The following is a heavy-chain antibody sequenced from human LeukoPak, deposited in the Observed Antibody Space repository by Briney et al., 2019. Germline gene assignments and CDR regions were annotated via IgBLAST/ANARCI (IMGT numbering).Heavy chain of an antibody. CDR1: GFTFSSYE. J-gene: IGHJ4*02. V-gene: IGHV3-48*03. CDR3: ARTIEMATISYFDY. D-gene: IGHD5-24*01. CDR2: ISSSDSTI. Sequence: GGSLRLSCAASGFTFSSYEMNWVRQAPGKGLEWVSYISSSDSTIYYADSVKGRFTISRDNAKNSLYLQINSLRAGDTAVYYCARTIEMATISYFDYWGQGTLVTVSS.